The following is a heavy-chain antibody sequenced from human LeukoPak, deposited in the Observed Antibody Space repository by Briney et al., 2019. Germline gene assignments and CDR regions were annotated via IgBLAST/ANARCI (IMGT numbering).Heavy chain of an antibody. CDR3: ARGPLSTVTRTYFDY. D-gene: IGHD4-17*01. J-gene: IGHJ4*02. V-gene: IGHV1-2*02. CDR1: GYTFTSYD. Sequence: ASVKVSCKASGYTFTSYDINWVRQATGQGLEWMGWMNPNSGGTNYAQKFQGRVTMTRDTSISTAYMELSRLRSDDTAVYYCARGPLSTVTRTYFDYWGQGTLVTVSS. CDR2: MNPNSGGT.